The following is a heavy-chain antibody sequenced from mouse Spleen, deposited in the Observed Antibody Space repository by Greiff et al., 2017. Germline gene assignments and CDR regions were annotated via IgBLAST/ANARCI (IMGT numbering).Heavy chain of an antibody. CDR3: ARQELGRERYYYAMDY. CDR2: ISSGGSYT. J-gene: IGHJ4*01. V-gene: IGHV5-9-3*01. CDR1: GFTFSSYA. Sequence: EVKVVESGGGLVKPGWSLKLSCAASGFTFSSYAMSWVRQTPEKRLEWVATISSGGSYTYYPDSVKGRFTISRDNAKNTLYLQMSSLRSEDTAMYYCARQELGRERYYYAMDYWGQGTSVTVSS. D-gene: IGHD4-1*01.